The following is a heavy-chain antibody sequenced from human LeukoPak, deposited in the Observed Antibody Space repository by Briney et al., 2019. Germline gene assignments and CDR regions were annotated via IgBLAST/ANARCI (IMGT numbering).Heavy chain of an antibody. CDR2: ISSTSSVI. Sequence: GGSLSLSCAASGFTFSSYSMNWVGKAQGKGLEWVPYISSTSSVIYYADSVKGRFTISRDNAKNSLYLQMNSLRAEDTAVYYCAREYCSGGSCDESMDVWGKGTTVTVSS. V-gene: IGHV3-48*01. CDR3: AREYCSGGSCDESMDV. CDR1: GFTFSSYS. J-gene: IGHJ6*03. D-gene: IGHD2-15*01.